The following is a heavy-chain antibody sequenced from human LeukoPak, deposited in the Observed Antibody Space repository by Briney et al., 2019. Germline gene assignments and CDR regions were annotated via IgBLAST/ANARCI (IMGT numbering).Heavy chain of an antibody. CDR2: ISASGTNI. CDR1: GFTFSDYV. J-gene: IGHJ4*02. D-gene: IGHD3-3*01. V-gene: IGHV3-23*01. CDR3: ARDWSRDFWSGYYRPNDY. Sequence: PGGSLRLSCAASGFTFSDYVMSWVRQAPGKGLEWVSGISASGTNIYYADSVKGRFTISRDNPKNTLYLQMNSLRAEDTAVYYCARDWSRDFWSGYYRPNDYWGQGTLVTVSS.